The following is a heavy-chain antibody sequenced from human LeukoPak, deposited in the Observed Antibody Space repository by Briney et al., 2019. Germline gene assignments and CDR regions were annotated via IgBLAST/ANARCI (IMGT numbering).Heavy chain of an antibody. CDR3: ARSGCPGGSCYLRYSWLDL. D-gene: IGHD2-15*01. CDR1: GFTFSNSD. CDR2: ITTTSSYI. V-gene: IGHV3-21*01. Sequence: GGSLRLSCATSGFTFSNSDMNWVRQAPGKGLEWVSSITTTSSYIYYADSVRGRFTISRDNAKNSLYLHMDSLRAEDTAVYYCARSGCPGGSCYLRYSWLDLWGRGTLVTVSS. J-gene: IGHJ5*02.